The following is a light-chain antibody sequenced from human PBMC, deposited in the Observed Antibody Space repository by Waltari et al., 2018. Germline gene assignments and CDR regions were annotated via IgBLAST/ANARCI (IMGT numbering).Light chain of an antibody. Sequence: QSALTQPASVSGSPGQSITISCTGTTRDIGTYKLVSYYQQHPGKVPKLMIYEVSERPSGVSNRFSGSKSGNTASLTISGLQAEDEADYYCCSYGGGTTFVVFGGGTKLTVL. CDR1: TRDIGTYKL. CDR3: CSYGGGTTFVV. V-gene: IGLV2-23*02. J-gene: IGLJ2*01. CDR2: EVS.